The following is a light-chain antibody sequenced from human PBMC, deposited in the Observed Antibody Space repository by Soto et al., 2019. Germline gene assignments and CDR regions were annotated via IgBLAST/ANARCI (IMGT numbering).Light chain of an antibody. Sequence: ETVLTQSPATLSLSPGDRATLSCRASQTVSTYLAWYQHKPGQPPRLLISDTSNRATGIPARFSGSGSGTDFTLTISRLEPEEFATYYCQQRGNWPPTFGQGTKLEIK. J-gene: IGKJ2*01. CDR3: QQRGNWPPT. CDR2: DTS. V-gene: IGKV3-11*01. CDR1: QTVSTY.